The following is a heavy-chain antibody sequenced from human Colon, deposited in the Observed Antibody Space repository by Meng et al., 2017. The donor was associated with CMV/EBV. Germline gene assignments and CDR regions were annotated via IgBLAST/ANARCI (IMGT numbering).Heavy chain of an antibody. V-gene: IGHV1-69*05. CDR1: GGTFSSYA. CDR3: ARDFANGTTPTLGLRYYYYYGMDA. CDR2: IIPIFGTA. Sequence: SVKVSCKASGGTFSSYAISWVRQAPGQGLEWMGGIIPIFGTANYAQKFQGRVTITTDESTSTAYMELSSLRSEDTAVYYCARDFANGTTPTLGLRYYYYYGMDAWGQGTTVTVSS. D-gene: IGHD1-1*01. J-gene: IGHJ6*02.